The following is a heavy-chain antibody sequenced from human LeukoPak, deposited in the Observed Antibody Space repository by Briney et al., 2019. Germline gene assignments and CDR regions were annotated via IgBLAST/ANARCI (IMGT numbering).Heavy chain of an antibody. CDR2: LSSSGYNT. D-gene: IGHD2-2*01. CDR3: AKDPYGTRYFDY. V-gene: IGHV3-23*01. J-gene: IGHJ4*02. Sequence: PGGYLGLYWRSSGFTFRSHVLSRDRQAPGEGLEGVSSLSSSGYNTYYAASVKGRFTISRDNSKNTVYLQMNSLRAEDTAVYYCAKDPYGTRYFDYWGQGTLVTVSS. CDR1: GFTFRSHV.